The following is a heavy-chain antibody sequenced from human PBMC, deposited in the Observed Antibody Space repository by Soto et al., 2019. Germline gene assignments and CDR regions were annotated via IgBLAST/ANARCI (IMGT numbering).Heavy chain of an antibody. Sequence: SETLSLTCAVSDGSLSGYYWSWIRQPPGKGLEWIGEINHVGNTNYNPSLKSRVTISVDPSKKQFSLNLSSVTAADTAVYYCASGIRGVGAAGAVAWFDPWGQGTLVTVSS. J-gene: IGHJ5*02. CDR1: DGSLSGYY. D-gene: IGHD6-13*01. CDR3: ASGIRGVGAAGAVAWFDP. V-gene: IGHV4-34*01. CDR2: INHVGNT.